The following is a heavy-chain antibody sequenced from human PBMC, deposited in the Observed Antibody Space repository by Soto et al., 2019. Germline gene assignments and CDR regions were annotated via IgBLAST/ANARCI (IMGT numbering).Heavy chain of an antibody. Sequence: QVQLVQSGGEVKKPGASVKVSCKASGYTFSNYGIGWVRQAPGQGPEWMGWISASNGKTIYARNLQDRVTMTTDSSTSTAYMEVRSLRSDDTAVYYCARVIMSSGVASLGSYFDYWGQGTLVTVSS. CDR2: ISASNGKT. D-gene: IGHD3-3*01. J-gene: IGHJ4*02. V-gene: IGHV1-18*01. CDR1: GYTFSNYG. CDR3: ARVIMSSGVASLGSYFDY.